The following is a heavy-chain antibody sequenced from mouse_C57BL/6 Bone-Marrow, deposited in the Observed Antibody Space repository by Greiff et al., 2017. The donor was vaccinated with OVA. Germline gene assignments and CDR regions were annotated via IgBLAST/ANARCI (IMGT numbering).Heavy chain of an antibody. Sequence: QVHVKQPGAELVKPGASVKLSCKASGYTFTSYWMHWVKQRPGQGLEWIGMIHPNSGSTNYNEKFKSKATLTVDKSSSTAYMQLSSLTSEDSAVYYCARSGYGGCAYWGQGTLVTVSA. V-gene: IGHV1-64*01. J-gene: IGHJ3*01. CDR2: IHPNSGST. CDR3: ARSGYGGCAY. CDR1: GYTFTSYW. D-gene: IGHD1-1*02.